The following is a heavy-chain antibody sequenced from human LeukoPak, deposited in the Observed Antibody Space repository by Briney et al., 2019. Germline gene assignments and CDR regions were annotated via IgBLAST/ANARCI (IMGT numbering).Heavy chain of an antibody. CDR2: ISASGVMT. V-gene: IGHV3-23*01. CDR1: GFTFTNYA. CDR3: AKDRSIGTYYTFDP. J-gene: IGHJ5*02. D-gene: IGHD1-26*01. Sequence: HPGGSLRLSCAASGFTFTNYAMTWVRQAPGKGLEWVSSISASGVMTYYADSVKGRFTVSRDNSKNSLYLQMSSLTAADTAVYYCAKDRSIGTYYTFDPWGQGTLVTVSS.